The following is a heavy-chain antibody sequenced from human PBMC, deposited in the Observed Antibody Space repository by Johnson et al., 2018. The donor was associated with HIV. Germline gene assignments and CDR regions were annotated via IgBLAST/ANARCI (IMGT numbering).Heavy chain of an antibody. D-gene: IGHD5-24*01. CDR2: ISWNSGSI. CDR3: AKGDKMATITSRYDAFDL. Sequence: VQLVESGGGLVQPGRSLRLSCAASGFSFDDYAMHWVRQAPGKGLEWVSGISWNSGSIGYADSVKGRFTLSRDNAKNTLYLQMNSLRAEETAVYYCAKGDKMATITSRYDAFDLWGQGTMVTVSS. CDR1: GFSFDDYA. J-gene: IGHJ3*01. V-gene: IGHV3-9*01.